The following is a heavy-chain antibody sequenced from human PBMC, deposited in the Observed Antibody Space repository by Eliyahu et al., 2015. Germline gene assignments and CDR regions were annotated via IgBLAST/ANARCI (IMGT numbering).Heavy chain of an antibody. CDR3: AKSDWFDP. J-gene: IGHJ5*02. CDR1: XFXIGXSW. V-gene: IGHV3-74*01. CDR2: IKGDGXST. Sequence: EVQLVETGGGXVXPGGSLXLSCAAAXFXIGXSWMHWVRQTPGKGLVWVSRIKGDGXSTYYADSVKGRFTVSRDNAKNTLYLQMNSLTVEDTAVYYCAKSDWFDPWGQGTLVTVSS.